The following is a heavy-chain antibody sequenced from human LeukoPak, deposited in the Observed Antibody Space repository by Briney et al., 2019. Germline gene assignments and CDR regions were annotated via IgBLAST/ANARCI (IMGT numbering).Heavy chain of an antibody. J-gene: IGHJ4*02. CDR1: GYTFTSYG. CDR2: ISAYNGNT. D-gene: IGHD2-15*01. V-gene: IGHV1-18*01. CDR3: ARNLSHGYCSGGTCYSSLYFDC. Sequence: ASVKVSCKASGYTFTSYGISWVRQAPGQGLEWMGWISAYNGNTNYAQNLQGRVTMTTDTSTSTAYMELRSLRSDDTAMYYCARNLSHGYCSGGTCYSSLYFDCWGQGTLVTVSS.